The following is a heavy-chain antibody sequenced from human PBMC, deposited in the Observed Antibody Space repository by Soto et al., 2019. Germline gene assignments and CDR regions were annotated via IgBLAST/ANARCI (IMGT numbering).Heavy chain of an antibody. CDR2: ISAYNGNT. J-gene: IGHJ3*02. CDR3: ARDLDCSSTSCYLLGAPAYAFDI. CDR1: GYTFTSYG. V-gene: IGHV1-18*01. D-gene: IGHD2-2*01. Sequence: ASVKVSCKASGYTFTSYGISWVRQAPGQGLEWMGWISAYNGNTNYAQKLQGRVTMTTDTSTSTAYMELRSLRSDDTAVYYCARDLDCSSTSCYLLGAPAYAFDIWGQGTMVTVSS.